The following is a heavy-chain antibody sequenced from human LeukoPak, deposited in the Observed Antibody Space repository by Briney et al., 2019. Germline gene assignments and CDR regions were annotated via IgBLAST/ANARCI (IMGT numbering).Heavy chain of an antibody. Sequence: GGSLRLSCAASGFTFSSYAMSWVRQAPGKGLEWVSAISGSGGSTYYADSVKGRFTISRDNSKNTLYLQMNNLRAEDTAVYYCAKGRYSYGSGGYFDYWGQGTLVTVSS. V-gene: IGHV3-23*01. D-gene: IGHD5-18*01. J-gene: IGHJ4*02. CDR3: AKGRYSYGSGGYFDY. CDR1: GFTFSSYA. CDR2: ISGSGGST.